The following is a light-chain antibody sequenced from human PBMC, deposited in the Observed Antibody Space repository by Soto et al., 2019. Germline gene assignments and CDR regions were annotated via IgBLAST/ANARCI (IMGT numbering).Light chain of an antibody. CDR3: AAWDDSLNGLV. V-gene: IGLV1-44*01. Sequence: QSVLTQPPSASGTPGQRVTISCSGSSSNIGSNTVNWYQQLPGTAPKLVIYNNNQRPSRVPDQFSGSKSGTSASLAISGLQSEDEADYYCAAWDDSLNGLVFGGGTKVTVL. J-gene: IGLJ2*01. CDR2: NNN. CDR1: SSNIGSNT.